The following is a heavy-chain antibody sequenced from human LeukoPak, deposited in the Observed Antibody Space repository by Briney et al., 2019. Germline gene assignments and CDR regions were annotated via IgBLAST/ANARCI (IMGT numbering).Heavy chain of an antibody. V-gene: IGHV4-30-4*08. CDR2: IYYSGST. CDR1: GGSISSGDYY. J-gene: IGHJ4*02. Sequence: SETLSLTCTVSGGSISSGDYYWSWIRQPPGKGLEWIGYIYYSGSTYYNPSLKSRVTISVDTSKNQFSLKLSSVTAADTAVYYCARHKYYYGPGDFDYWGQGTLVTVSS. CDR3: ARHKYYYGPGDFDY. D-gene: IGHD3-10*01.